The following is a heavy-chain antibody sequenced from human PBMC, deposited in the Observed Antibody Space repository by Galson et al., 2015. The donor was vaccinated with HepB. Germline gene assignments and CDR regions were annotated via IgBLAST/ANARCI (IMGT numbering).Heavy chain of an antibody. CDR2: ISGSGGST. CDR1: GFTFSRYA. Sequence: SLRLSCAASGFTFSRYAMSWVRQAPGKGLEWVSAISGSGGSTYYADSVKGRFTISRDNSKNTLYLQMNSLRAEDTAVYYCAKDEAAAGYFDYWGQGTLVTVSS. V-gene: IGHV3-23*01. D-gene: IGHD6-13*01. J-gene: IGHJ4*02. CDR3: AKDEAAAGYFDY.